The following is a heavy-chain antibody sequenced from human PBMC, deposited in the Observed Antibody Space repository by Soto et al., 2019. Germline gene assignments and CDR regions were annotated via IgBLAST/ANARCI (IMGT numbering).Heavy chain of an antibody. CDR3: AGFPRYNWNYQQIDP. D-gene: IGHD1-7*01. CDR2: IYPGDSDT. V-gene: IGHV5-51*01. Sequence: PGESLKISCKGSGYSFTSYWIGWVRQMPGKGLEWMGIIYPGDSDTRYSPSFQGQVTISADKSISTAYLQWSSLKASDTAMYYCAGFPRYNWNYQQIDPWGQGTLVTISS. J-gene: IGHJ5*02. CDR1: GYSFTSYW.